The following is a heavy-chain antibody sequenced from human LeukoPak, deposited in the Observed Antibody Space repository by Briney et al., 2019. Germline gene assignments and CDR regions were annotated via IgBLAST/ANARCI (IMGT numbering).Heavy chain of an antibody. CDR3: AKLLESRITMIVGYFDY. CDR1: GFTFSSYA. CDR2: ISGSGGST. Sequence: GGSLRLSCAASGFTFSSYAMSWFRQAPGKGLEWVSAISGSGGSTYYADSVKGRFTISRDNSKNTLYLQMNSLRAEDTAVYYCAKLLESRITMIVGYFDYWGQGTLVTVSS. D-gene: IGHD3-22*01. V-gene: IGHV3-23*01. J-gene: IGHJ4*02.